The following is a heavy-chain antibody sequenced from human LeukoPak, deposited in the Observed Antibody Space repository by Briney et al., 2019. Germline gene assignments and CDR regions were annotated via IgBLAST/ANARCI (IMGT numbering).Heavy chain of an antibody. CDR1: GFTFSSYW. V-gene: IGHV3-48*04. J-gene: IGHJ6*02. CDR3: ARAVLYYYYGMDV. CDR2: ISSSGGTI. Sequence: QPGGSLRLSCAASGFTFSSYWMHWVRQAPGKGLEWVSYISSSGGTIYYADSVKGRFTISRDNAKNSLYLQMNSLRAEDTAVYYCARAVLYYYYGMDVWGQGTTVTVSS.